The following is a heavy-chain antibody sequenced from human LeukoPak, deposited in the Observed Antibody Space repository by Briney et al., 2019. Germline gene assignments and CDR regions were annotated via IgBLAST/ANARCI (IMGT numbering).Heavy chain of an antibody. Sequence: GGSLRLSCAASGFTFSGYNMNWVRQAPGKGLEWVGRITSKTNGGITDSAAPVKGRFTISRDDSKNTLYLQMNSLQTEDTAMYYCVTDESNSFFYWGQGTLVTVSS. CDR1: GFTFSGYN. J-gene: IGHJ4*02. V-gene: IGHV3-15*01. CDR2: ITSKTNGGIT. CDR3: VTDESNSFFY. D-gene: IGHD2/OR15-2a*01.